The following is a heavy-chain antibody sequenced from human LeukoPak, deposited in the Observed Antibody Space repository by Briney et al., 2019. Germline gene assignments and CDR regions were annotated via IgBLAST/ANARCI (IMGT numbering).Heavy chain of an antibody. J-gene: IGHJ5*02. CDR1: GFTFSSYS. CDR3: ARGSGGGIAARAWFDP. V-gene: IGHV3-21*01. D-gene: IGHD6-6*01. CDR2: ISSSGSYI. Sequence: GGSLRLSCAASGFTFSSYSMNWVRQAPGKGREWVSSISSSGSYIYYADSVKGRFTISRDNAKNSVYLQMNSLRAEDTAVYYCARGSGGGIAARAWFDPWGQGTLVTVSS.